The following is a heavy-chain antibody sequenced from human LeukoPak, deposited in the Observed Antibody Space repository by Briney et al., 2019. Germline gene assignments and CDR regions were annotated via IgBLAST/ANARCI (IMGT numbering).Heavy chain of an antibody. J-gene: IGHJ5*02. D-gene: IGHD6-6*01. CDR3: ARRAPRIAARLSFRNQNWFDP. CDR2: INTNTGNP. CDR1: GYTFTSYA. V-gene: IGHV7-4-1*02. Sequence: ASVKVSCKASGYTFTSYAMNWVRQAPGQGLEWMGWINTNTGNPTYAQGFTGRFVFSLDTSVSTAYLQISSLKAEDTAVYYCARRAPRIAARLSFRNQNWFDPWGQGTLVTVSS.